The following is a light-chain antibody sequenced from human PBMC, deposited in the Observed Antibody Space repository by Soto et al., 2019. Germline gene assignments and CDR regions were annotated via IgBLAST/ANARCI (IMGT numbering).Light chain of an antibody. Sequence: QSALTQPASVSGSPGQSVTISCAGASRDVTDSDSVSWYQHRPGEAPELKILDFTYRPSGVSDRFSGSLSANTASLTISCLQVEDEGDYYCVSYTNPGTYVFGPGTKLTVL. J-gene: IGLJ1*01. CDR3: VSYTNPGTYV. CDR2: DFT. CDR1: SRDVTDSDS. V-gene: IGLV2-14*03.